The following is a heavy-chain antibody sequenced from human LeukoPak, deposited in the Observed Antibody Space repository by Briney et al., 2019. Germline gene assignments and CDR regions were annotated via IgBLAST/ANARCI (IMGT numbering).Heavy chain of an antibody. V-gene: IGHV3-7*01. CDR1: GFRFSSFS. CDR2: IKEDGREK. CDR3: ARRFDL. J-gene: IGHJ2*01. Sequence: PGGSLRLSCEASGFRFSSFSMNWVPQAAGKGLEWLADIKEDGREKNYVDSVKGRFTISRDNAKNSVYLQMNSLRVEDTAMYYCARRFDLWGRGIVVTVSS.